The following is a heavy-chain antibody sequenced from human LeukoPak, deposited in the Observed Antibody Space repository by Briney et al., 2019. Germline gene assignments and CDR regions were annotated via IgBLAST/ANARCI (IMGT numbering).Heavy chain of an antibody. V-gene: IGHV7-4-1*02. D-gene: IGHD2-2*01. CDR1: GYTFTTYA. Sequence: ASVKVSCKASGYTFTTYAMNWVRQAPGQGLEWMGWINTNTGNPTYAQGFTGRFVFSLDTSVSTAYLQTSSLKAEDTAVYYCASCTSTGCYAPDNHYGMDVWGQGTTVTVSS. CDR2: INTNTGNP. J-gene: IGHJ6*02. CDR3: ASCTSTGCYAPDNHYGMDV.